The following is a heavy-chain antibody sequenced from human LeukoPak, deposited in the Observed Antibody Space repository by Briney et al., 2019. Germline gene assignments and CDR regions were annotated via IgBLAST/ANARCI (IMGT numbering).Heavy chain of an antibody. CDR3: AKGDRSIWRPLDY. CDR2: ISSSGTYI. J-gene: IGHJ4*02. D-gene: IGHD3-16*02. CDR1: GFTFSSYT. Sequence: GGSLRLSCAASGFTFSSYTMNWVRQAPGKGLEWVSSISSSGTYIYYADSVKGRFTVSRDNSKNTLYLQMNSLRADDTAVYYCAKGDRSIWRPLDYWGQGTLVTVSS. V-gene: IGHV3-21*04.